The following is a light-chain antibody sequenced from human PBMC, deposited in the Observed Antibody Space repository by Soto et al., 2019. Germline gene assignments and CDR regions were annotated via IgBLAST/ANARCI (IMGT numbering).Light chain of an antibody. CDR1: YSNIGTNY. J-gene: IGLJ2*01. CDR2: RND. V-gene: IGLV1-47*01. CDR3: AAWDNDLSGVI. Sequence: QLVLTQPPSASGTPGQRITIACSGSYSNIGTNYVYWYQHLSGAAPKLLIYRNDQRPLGVPDRFSGSKSGTSVSLAISGLRSEDEADYYCAAWDNDLSGVIFGGGTKLTVL.